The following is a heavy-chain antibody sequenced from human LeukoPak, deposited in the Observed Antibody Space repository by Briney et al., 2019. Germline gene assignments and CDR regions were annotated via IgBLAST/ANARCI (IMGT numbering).Heavy chain of an antibody. V-gene: IGHV3-30*18. D-gene: IGHD2-15*01. J-gene: IGHJ4*02. Sequence: GRSLRLSCAASGFTFSSYGMHWVRQAPGKGLEWVAVISYDGSNKYYADSVKGRFTISRDNSKNTLYLQMNSLRAEDTAVYYCAKDGGPSVDCSGGSCYSGFDYWGQGTLVTVSS. CDR1: GFTFSSYG. CDR2: ISYDGSNK. CDR3: AKDGGPSVDCSGGSCYSGFDY.